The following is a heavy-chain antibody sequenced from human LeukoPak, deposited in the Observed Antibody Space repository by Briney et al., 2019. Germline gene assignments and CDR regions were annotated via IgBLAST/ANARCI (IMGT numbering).Heavy chain of an antibody. Sequence: PGRSLRLSCAASGFPFSSYAMSWVRQAPGKGLEWVSGISGIGGDTYYADSVKGRFTISRDYSKNTLYLQMNSLGDEDTAVYYCEKDLFRFSLTVGVTATDSQGYAFEIWGQGTMVTVSS. CDR1: GFPFSSYA. CDR3: EKDLFRFSLTVGVTATDSQGYAFEI. J-gene: IGHJ3*02. D-gene: IGHD2-21*02. V-gene: IGHV3-23*01. CDR2: ISGIGGDT.